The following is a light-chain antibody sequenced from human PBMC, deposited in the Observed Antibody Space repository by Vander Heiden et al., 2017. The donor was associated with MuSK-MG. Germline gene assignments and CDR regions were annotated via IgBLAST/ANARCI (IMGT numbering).Light chain of an antibody. J-gene: IGKJ2*01. V-gene: IGKV3-11*01. CDR2: DAS. CDR1: QSVSSY. CDR3: QQRSNWPPLYT. Sequence: EIVLTQSPATLSSSPGERATLSCRASQSVSSYLAWYQQKPGQAPRLLIYDASNRATGIPARFSGSGSRTDFTLTISSLEPEDFAVYYCQQRSNWPPLYTFGQGTKLEIK.